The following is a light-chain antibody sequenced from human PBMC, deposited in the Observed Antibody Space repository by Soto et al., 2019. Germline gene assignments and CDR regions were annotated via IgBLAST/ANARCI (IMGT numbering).Light chain of an antibody. V-gene: IGLV1-40*01. CDR3: QSYDSTLSGPWV. CDR1: SSNIGAGYD. Sequence: QSVLTQPPSVSGAPGQRGTISCTGSSSNIGAGYDVHWYQQLPGTAPKLLIYGNNNRPSGVPDRFSGSKSGTSASLAIARLQAEDEADYYCQSYDSTLSGPWVFGGGTKLTVL. J-gene: IGLJ3*02. CDR2: GNN.